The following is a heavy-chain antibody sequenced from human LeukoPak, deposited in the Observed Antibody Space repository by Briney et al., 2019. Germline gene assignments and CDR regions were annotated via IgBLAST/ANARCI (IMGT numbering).Heavy chain of an antibody. J-gene: IGHJ4*02. V-gene: IGHV4-34*01. D-gene: IGHD1/OR15-1a*01. CDR2: INHSGSA. CDR1: GGSFSGYF. Sequence: SETLSLTCAVSGGSFSGYFWSWIRQPPGKGLEWIGEINHSGSANYNPSLKSRVTISIDMAKKHFSLKLNSVTAADTAVYYCARVRNNLDFWGQGTLVTVSS. CDR3: ARVRNNLDF.